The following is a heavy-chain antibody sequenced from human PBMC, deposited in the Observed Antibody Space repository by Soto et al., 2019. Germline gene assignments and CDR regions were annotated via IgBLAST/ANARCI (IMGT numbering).Heavy chain of an antibody. Sequence: PSETLSLTCTVSGGSISSYYWSWIRQPPGKGLEWIGYIYYSGSTNYNPSLKSRVTISVDTSKNQFSLKLSSVTAADTAVYYCARDVEGYCSSTSCKGYYYYMDVWGKGTTVTVSS. J-gene: IGHJ6*03. CDR2: IYYSGST. V-gene: IGHV4-59*01. CDR1: GGSISSYY. CDR3: ARDVEGYCSSTSCKGYYYYMDV. D-gene: IGHD2-2*01.